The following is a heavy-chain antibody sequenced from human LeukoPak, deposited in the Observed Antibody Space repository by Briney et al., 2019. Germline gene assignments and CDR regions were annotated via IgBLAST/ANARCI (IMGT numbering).Heavy chain of an antibody. CDR2: FSAYNGNT. Sequence: ASVKVSCKASGYTFTSYGISWVHQAPGQGLGGMGWFSAYNGNTNYAQKLQGRVTMTTDTSTSTAYMELRSLRSDDTAVYYCARAYCSGGSCYSWFDPWGQGTLVTVSS. CDR3: ARAYCSGGSCYSWFDP. J-gene: IGHJ5*02. V-gene: IGHV1-18*01. CDR1: GYTFTSYG. D-gene: IGHD2-15*01.